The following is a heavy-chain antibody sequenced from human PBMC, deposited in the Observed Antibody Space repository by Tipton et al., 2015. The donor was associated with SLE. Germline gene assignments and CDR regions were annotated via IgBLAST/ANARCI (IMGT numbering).Heavy chain of an antibody. Sequence: TLFLTCSVSGGSISSGGYYWSWIRQPAGKGLEWIGRIYSSGSTNYNPSLKSRLTLSIDTSKNQFSLKLSSVTAADTAVYYCARGYSGEHFDYWGQGTLVTVSS. CDR3: ARGYSGEHFDY. J-gene: IGHJ4*02. V-gene: IGHV4-61*02. D-gene: IGHD1-26*01. CDR1: GGSISSGGYY. CDR2: IYSSGST.